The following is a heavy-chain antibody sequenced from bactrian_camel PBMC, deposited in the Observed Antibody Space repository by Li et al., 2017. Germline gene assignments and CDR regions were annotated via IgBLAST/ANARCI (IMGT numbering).Heavy chain of an antibody. CDR2: IGNDGST. D-gene: IGHD5*01. V-gene: IGHV3S55*01. Sequence: VQLVESGGGSVQAGGSLRLSCDFSTYTYSAKCMGWFRQAPGKEREGVAIIGNDGSTSYTDSVKGRFTISIDNAKNTLYLRMNSLRADDTAMYYCAIGLFADFGLGRGTQVTVS. CDR1: TYTYSAKC. J-gene: IGHJ4*01.